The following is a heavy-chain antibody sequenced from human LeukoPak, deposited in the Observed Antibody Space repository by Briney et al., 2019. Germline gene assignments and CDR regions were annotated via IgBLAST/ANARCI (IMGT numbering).Heavy chain of an antibody. Sequence: GGSLRLSCAASGFTFSSYPMNCGPQAPGKGLEWVSYTTSSGKTIYYADSIKGRFTISRDNAKNSLYLQMSSLRDEDTALYYCARQAIYGDNCYYAHRDLGEWGHVALV. J-gene: IGHJ4*03. CDR2: TTSSGKTI. CDR1: GFTFSSYP. V-gene: IGHV3-48*02. CDR3: ARQAIYGDNCYYAHRDLGE. D-gene: IGHD2-21*01.